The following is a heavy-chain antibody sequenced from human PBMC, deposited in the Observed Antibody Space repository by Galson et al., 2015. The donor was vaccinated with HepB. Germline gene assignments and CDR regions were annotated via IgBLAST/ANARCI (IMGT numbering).Heavy chain of an antibody. CDR3: ARENLTGWSLEY. Sequence: SVKVSCKASGYTFSNYRLTWVRQAPGQGLEWMGWISAYNGDTNYAQKVQGRVTMTTDKSTRTAYMELRSRIGDDTAVYYCARENLTGWSLEYWGQGTPVTVSA. D-gene: IGHD3-9*01. J-gene: IGHJ4*02. CDR1: GYTFSNYR. V-gene: IGHV1-18*01. CDR2: ISAYNGDT.